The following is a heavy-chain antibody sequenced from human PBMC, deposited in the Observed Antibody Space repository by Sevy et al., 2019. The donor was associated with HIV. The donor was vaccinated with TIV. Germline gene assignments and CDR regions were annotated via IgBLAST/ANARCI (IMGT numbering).Heavy chain of an antibody. D-gene: IGHD3-16*01. CDR3: TRGKGAQSIFDY. J-gene: IGHJ4*02. Sequence: GGSLRLSCTGSGFTFGDYAMSWVRQAPGKGLEWVAFLKHKACGGTLDYAGSVKGRFSISRDDSKSIDHLQMNDLKTEDTAIYYCTRGKGAQSIFDYWGQGALVTVSS. V-gene: IGHV3-49*04. CDR1: GFTFGDYA. CDR2: LKHKACGGTL.